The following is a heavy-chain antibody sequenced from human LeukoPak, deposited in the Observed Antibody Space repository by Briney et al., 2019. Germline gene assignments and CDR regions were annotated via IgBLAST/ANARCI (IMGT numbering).Heavy chain of an antibody. D-gene: IGHD3-22*01. CDR2: IKSKTDGGTT. J-gene: IGHJ3*02. Sequence: PGGSLRLSCAASGFTFSNAWMSWVRQAPGKGLEWVGRIKSKTDGGTTDYAAPVKGRFTISRDDSKNTLYLQMNSLKTEDTAVYYCTTDPISSYYYDRGDAFDIWGQGTMVTVSS. CDR3: TTDPISSYYYDRGDAFDI. CDR1: GFTFSNAW. V-gene: IGHV3-15*01.